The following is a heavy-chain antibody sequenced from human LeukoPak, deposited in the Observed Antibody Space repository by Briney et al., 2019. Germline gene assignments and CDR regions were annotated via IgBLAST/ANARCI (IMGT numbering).Heavy chain of an antibody. Sequence: PSETLSLTCAVSGGSISSGGYSWSWIRQPPGKGLEWIGYIYHSGSTYYNPSLKSRVTISVDRSKNQFSLKLSSVTAADTAVYYCAREAYYVSSGYYWGQGTLVTVSS. J-gene: IGHJ4*02. CDR3: AREAYYVSSGYY. CDR2: IYHSGST. D-gene: IGHD3-22*01. CDR1: GGSISSGGYS. V-gene: IGHV4-30-2*01.